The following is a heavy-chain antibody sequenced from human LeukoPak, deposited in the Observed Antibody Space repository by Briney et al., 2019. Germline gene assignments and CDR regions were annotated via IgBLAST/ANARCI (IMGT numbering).Heavy chain of an antibody. V-gene: IGHV4-38-2*01. D-gene: IGHD3-10*01. CDR1: GYSISRGYY. CDR3: ARAGWIITSGIDY. J-gene: IGHJ4*02. CDR2: IYHIGST. Sequence: SETLSLTCGVSGYSISRGYYWAWIRQPPGKGLEWIGTIYHIGSTYYTPSLGSRVTISVDTSKNEFSLNLKSVTAADTAVYYCARAGWIITSGIDYWGQGALVTVSS.